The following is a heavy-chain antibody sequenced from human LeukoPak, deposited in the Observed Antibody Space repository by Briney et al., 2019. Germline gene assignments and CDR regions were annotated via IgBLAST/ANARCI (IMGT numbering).Heavy chain of an antibody. J-gene: IGHJ4*02. V-gene: IGHV3-48*03. Sequence: PGGSLRLSCAASGFTFSSYEMNWVRQAPGKGLEWVSYISSSGSTIYYADSVKGRFTTSRDNAKNSLYLQMNSLRAEDTAVYYCARATVTAFDYWGQGTLVTVSS. CDR3: ARATVTAFDY. CDR1: GFTFSSYE. D-gene: IGHD4-17*01. CDR2: ISSSGSTI.